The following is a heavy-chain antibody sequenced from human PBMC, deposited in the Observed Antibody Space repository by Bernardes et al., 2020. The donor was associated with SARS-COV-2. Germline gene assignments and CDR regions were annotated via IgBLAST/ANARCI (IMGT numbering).Heavy chain of an antibody. CDR2: ITAGSSAT. J-gene: IGHJ4*03. V-gene: IGHV3-21*06. Sequence: GGSLRLSCAASGFTFSIYSFNWVRQAPGKGLEWFSSITAGSSATYYANSVKGRFIISRDSALNSLYLQMNSLRAEDTAIYYCARVWKVAAASDYWGQGTMVTVSS. D-gene: IGHD2-15*01. CDR1: GFTFSIYS. CDR3: ARVWKVAAASDY.